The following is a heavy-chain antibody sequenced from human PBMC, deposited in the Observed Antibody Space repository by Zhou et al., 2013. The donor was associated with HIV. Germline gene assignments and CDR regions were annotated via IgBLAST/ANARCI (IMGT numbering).Heavy chain of an antibody. D-gene: IGHD2-21*01. CDR3: ARHRRYGDNSYAFDI. J-gene: IGHJ3*02. CDR2: MNPRSGNT. Sequence: QVQLVQSGAEVKKPGASVKVSCKASGGTFSSYAISWVRQAPGQGLEWMGWMNPRSGNTGYAQKFQGRVTITRNTSINTAYMELSSLRSEDTGVYYCARHRRYGDNSYAFDIWAKGQWSPSLQ. V-gene: IGHV1-8*03. CDR1: GGTFSSYA.